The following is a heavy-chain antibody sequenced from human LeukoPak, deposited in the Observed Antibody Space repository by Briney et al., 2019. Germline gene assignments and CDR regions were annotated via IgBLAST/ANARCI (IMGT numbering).Heavy chain of an antibody. Sequence: GASVKVSCKASGYTFTSYAMNWVRQAPGQGLEWMGWINTNTGNPTNAQGFTGRFVFSVDTSVSTAYLQISSLKAEDTAVYYCARVALWGSYRYQGAFDIWGQGTVVTVSS. CDR1: GYTFTSYA. D-gene: IGHD3-16*02. CDR2: INTNTGNP. CDR3: ARVALWGSYRYQGAFDI. V-gene: IGHV7-4-1*02. J-gene: IGHJ3*02.